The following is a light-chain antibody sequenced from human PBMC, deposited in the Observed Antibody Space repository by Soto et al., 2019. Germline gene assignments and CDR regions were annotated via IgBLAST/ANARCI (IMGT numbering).Light chain of an antibody. V-gene: IGLV2-8*01. CDR1: SSDVGGYNY. CDR2: EVS. CDR3: SSYAGSNNFGV. Sequence: QSALTQPPSASGSPGQSVTISCTGTSSDVGGYNYVSWYQQHPGKAPKLMIYEVSKRPSGVPDRFSGSKSGNTASLTVSVLQAEDEADYYCSSYAGSNNFGVFGTGTKLTVL. J-gene: IGLJ1*01.